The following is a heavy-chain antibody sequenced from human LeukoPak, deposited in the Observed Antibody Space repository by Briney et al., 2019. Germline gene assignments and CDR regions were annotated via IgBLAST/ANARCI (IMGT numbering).Heavy chain of an antibody. CDR2: IIPIVGIA. Sequence: ASVKVSCKASGGTFSSYALSWVRQAPGQGLEWMGTIIPIVGIANYAQKFQGRVTITADKSTSTAYMELSSLRSEDTAVYYCAGDGEMATIYFDYWGQGTLVTVSS. CDR1: GGTFSSYA. D-gene: IGHD5-24*01. V-gene: IGHV1-69*04. J-gene: IGHJ4*02. CDR3: AGDGEMATIYFDY.